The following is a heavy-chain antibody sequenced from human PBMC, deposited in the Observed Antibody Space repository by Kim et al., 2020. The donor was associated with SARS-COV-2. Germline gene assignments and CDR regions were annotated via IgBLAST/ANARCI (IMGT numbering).Heavy chain of an antibody. CDR3: ARIQEGSGSHGFDY. D-gene: IGHD3-10*01. Sequence: ADSVKGRFPISSDHAKNSLYLQMNSLRAEDTAVYYCARIQEGSGSHGFDYWGQGTLVTVSS. J-gene: IGHJ4*02. V-gene: IGHV3-21*01.